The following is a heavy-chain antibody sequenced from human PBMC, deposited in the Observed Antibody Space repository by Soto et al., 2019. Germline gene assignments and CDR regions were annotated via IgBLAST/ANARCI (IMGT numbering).Heavy chain of an antibody. Sequence: EMQLVESGGGLVKPGGSLRLSCAASGFTFADAWMSWVRQAPGRVLEWVGRIKREADGGTTDYAAPVKGRTTISRDDSKNTLYLPMNRLKTEDTAVYYCTTRLSKGYYNFDSWGRGNPVTDSS. V-gene: IGHV3-15*01. CDR1: GFTFADAW. CDR3: TTRLSKGYYNFDS. D-gene: IGHD3-9*01. J-gene: IGHJ5*01. CDR2: IKREADGGTT.